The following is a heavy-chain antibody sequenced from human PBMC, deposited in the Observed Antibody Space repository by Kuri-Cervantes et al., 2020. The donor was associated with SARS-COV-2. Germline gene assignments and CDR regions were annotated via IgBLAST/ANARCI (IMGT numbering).Heavy chain of an antibody. D-gene: IGHD3-22*01. CDR1: GCTFSSYA. CDR2: IIPIFGTA. CDR3: ASGYYYDSTTPLESGRSAFDI. J-gene: IGHJ3*02. Sequence: SSVQVSCKASGCTFSSYAISWVRQAPGQGLEWMGGIIPIFGTANYAQKFQGRVTITTDESTSTAYMELSSLRSEDTAVYYCASGYYYDSTTPLESGRSAFDIWGQGTMVTVSS. V-gene: IGHV1-69*05.